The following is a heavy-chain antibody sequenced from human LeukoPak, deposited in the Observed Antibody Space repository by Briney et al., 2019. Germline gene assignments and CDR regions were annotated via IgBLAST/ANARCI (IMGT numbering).Heavy chain of an antibody. J-gene: IGHJ4*02. CDR2: IYYSGST. Sequence: KPSETLSLTCTVSGGSISSYYWSWIRQPPGKGLEWIGYIYYSGSTNYNPSLKSRVTISVDTSKNQFSLKLSSVTAADTAVYYCARHSRLDKSSLPWADYWGQGTLVTVSS. CDR1: GGSISSYY. D-gene: IGHD2-2*03. CDR3: ARHSRLDKSSLPWADY. V-gene: IGHV4-59*08.